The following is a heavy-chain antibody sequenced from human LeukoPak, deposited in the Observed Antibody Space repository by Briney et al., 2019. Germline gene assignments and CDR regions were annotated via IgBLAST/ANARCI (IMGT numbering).Heavy chain of an antibody. J-gene: IGHJ4*02. Sequence: PGGSLRLSCAASGFTFSSYSMNWVRQAPGKGLVWVSRINSDGSSTSYADSVKGRFTISRDNAKNTLYLQMNSLRAEDTAVYYCARDVATPDKFDYWGQGTLVTVSS. CDR1: GFTFSSYS. D-gene: IGHD3-22*01. CDR2: INSDGSST. CDR3: ARDVATPDKFDY. V-gene: IGHV3-74*01.